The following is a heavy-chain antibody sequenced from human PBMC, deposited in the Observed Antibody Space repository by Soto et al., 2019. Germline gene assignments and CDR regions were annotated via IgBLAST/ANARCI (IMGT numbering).Heavy chain of an antibody. CDR1: GYAFTGYY. V-gene: IGHV1-2*02. Sequence: ASVKVSCKASGYAFTGYYVHWVRQAPGQGLEWMGWINPNSGDTYLAQRFQGRVTMNRDTSIGTAYMELRGLTSDDTAEYYCAKGGAIVAAGTRVYLYNAMDVWGQGTTVTVSS. J-gene: IGHJ6*02. CDR3: AKGGAIVAAGTRVYLYNAMDV. D-gene: IGHD1-26*01. CDR2: INPNSGDT.